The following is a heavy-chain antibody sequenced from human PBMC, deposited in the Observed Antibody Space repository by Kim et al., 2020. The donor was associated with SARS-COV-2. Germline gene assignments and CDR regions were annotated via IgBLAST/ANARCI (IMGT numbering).Heavy chain of an antibody. CDR2: IIPIFGTA. Sequence: SVKVSCKASGGTFSSYAISWVRQAPGQGLEWMGGIIPIFGTANYAQKFQGRVTITADESTSTAYMELSSLRSEDTAVYYCASPRPDTAMVTFDYWGQGTLVTVSS. J-gene: IGHJ4*02. CDR1: GGTFSSYA. V-gene: IGHV1-69*13. D-gene: IGHD5-18*01. CDR3: ASPRPDTAMVTFDY.